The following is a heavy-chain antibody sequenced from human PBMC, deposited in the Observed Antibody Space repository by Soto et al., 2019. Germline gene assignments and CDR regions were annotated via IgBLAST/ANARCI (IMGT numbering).Heavy chain of an antibody. V-gene: IGHV3-23*01. Sequence: EVQLLESGGGLVQPGGSLRLSCAVAGLTFRNHAMSWVRQAPGKGLEWVSTIAPIGYSTHYAGSWEGRLTISRDDSKSTLDLQMNSLRADDTAVYYCVSWVSPNFDYWGQVTLVSVSS. D-gene: IGHD2-8*01. CDR3: VSWVSPNFDY. J-gene: IGHJ4*02. CDR2: IAPIGYST. CDR1: GLTFRNHA.